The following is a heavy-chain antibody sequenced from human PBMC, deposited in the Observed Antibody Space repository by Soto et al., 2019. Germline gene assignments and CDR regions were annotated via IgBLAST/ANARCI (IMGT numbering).Heavy chain of an antibody. CDR3: ARRSGYDFFFDY. CDR2: IYYSGST. V-gene: IGHV4-39*01. J-gene: IGHJ4*02. CDR1: GGSISSSSYY. Sequence: PSETLSLTCTVSGGSISSSSYYWGWIRQPPGKGLEWIGSIYYSGSTYYNPSLKSRVTISVDTSKSQFSLKLSSVTAADTAVYYCARRSGYDFFFDYWGQGTLVTVSS. D-gene: IGHD5-12*01.